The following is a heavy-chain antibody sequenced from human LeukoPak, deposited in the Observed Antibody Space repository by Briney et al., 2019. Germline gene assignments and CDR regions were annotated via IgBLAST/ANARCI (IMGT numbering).Heavy chain of an antibody. V-gene: IGHV3-23*01. J-gene: IGHJ4*02. CDR2: ISDSGGST. CDR3: AKVLHTMIVVVGSD. D-gene: IGHD3-22*01. CDR1: GFTFSSYA. Sequence: GGSLRLSCAASGFTFSSYAMNWVRQAPGKGLEWVSAISDSGGSTYYADSVKGRFTISRDNSKNTLYLQMNSLRAEDTAVYYCAKVLHTMIVVVGSDWGQGTLVTVSS.